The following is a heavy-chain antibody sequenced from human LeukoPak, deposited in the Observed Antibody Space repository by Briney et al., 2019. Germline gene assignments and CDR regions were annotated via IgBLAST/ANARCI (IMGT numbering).Heavy chain of an antibody. D-gene: IGHD4/OR15-4a*01. V-gene: IGHV3-13*01. Sequence: GRSLRLSCAASGFTFSSYDMHWVRQATGKGLEWVSAIGTAGDTYYPGSVKGRFTISRENAKNSLYLQMNSLRAGDTAVYYCARYGGEDGMDVWGQGTTVTVSS. CDR2: IGTAGDT. CDR1: GFTFSSYD. J-gene: IGHJ6*02. CDR3: ARYGGEDGMDV.